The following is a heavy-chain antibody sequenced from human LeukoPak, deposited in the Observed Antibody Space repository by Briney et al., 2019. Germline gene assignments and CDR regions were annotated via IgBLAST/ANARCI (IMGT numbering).Heavy chain of an antibody. Sequence: SETLSLTCTVSGGSISSSSYYWGWIRQPPGKGLEWIGSIYYSGSTYYNPSLKSRVTISVDTSKNQFSLKLSSVTAADTAVYYCASIRITIFGVVIIRGVSFDYWGQGTLVTVSS. D-gene: IGHD3-3*01. CDR1: GGSISSSSYY. J-gene: IGHJ4*02. CDR3: ASIRITIFGVVIIRGVSFDY. V-gene: IGHV4-39*07. CDR2: IYYSGST.